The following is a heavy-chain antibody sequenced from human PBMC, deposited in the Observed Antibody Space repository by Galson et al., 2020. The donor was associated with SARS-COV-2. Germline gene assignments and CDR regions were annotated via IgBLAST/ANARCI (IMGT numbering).Heavy chain of an antibody. Sequence: SEPLSLTCTVPGGSINSSSYYWGWIRQPPGKGLEWIGSIYYSGSTYYNPSLKSRVTVSVDTSKSQFSLKLSSVTAADTAVYYCARHIAAAASDWYFDLWGRGTLVTVSS. J-gene: IGHJ2*01. CDR2: IYYSGST. CDR1: GGSINSSSYY. CDR3: ARHIAAAASDWYFDL. V-gene: IGHV4-39*01. D-gene: IGHD6-13*01.